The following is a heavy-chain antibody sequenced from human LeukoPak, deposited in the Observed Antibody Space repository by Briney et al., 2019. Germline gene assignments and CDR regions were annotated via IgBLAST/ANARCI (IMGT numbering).Heavy chain of an antibody. CDR1: GYTFTNYG. CDR3: ARDTAARPTHYYYYMDV. CDR2: ISAYNGNT. D-gene: IGHD6-6*01. Sequence: ASVTVSCKASGYTFTNYGIIWVRQAPGQGLEWMGWISAYNGNTNYAQKLQGRVTITTDTSTSTAYMELRSLRSDDTAVYYCARDTAARPTHYYYYMDVWGKGTTVTVSS. J-gene: IGHJ6*03. V-gene: IGHV1-18*01.